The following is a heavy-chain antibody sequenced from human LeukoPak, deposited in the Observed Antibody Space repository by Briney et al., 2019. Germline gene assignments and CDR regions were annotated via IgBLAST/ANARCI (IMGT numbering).Heavy chain of an antibody. J-gene: IGHJ3*02. CDR3: AREGYSYGSAAFDI. V-gene: IGHV4-59*01. CDR2: IYYNGST. D-gene: IGHD5-18*01. CDR1: GGSIRSYY. Sequence: SETLSLTCTVSGGSIRSYYWSWIRQPPGKGLEWIGYIYYNGSTNYNPPLKSRVTISVDTSKNQFSLKLSSVTAADTAVYYCAREGYSYGSAAFDIWGQGTMVTVSS.